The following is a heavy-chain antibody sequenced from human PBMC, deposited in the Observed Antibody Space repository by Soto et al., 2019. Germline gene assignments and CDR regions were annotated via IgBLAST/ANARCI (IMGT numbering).Heavy chain of an antibody. D-gene: IGHD3-3*01. CDR1: GYSFTSYD. CDR2: VNPNSGET. V-gene: IGHV1-8*01. Sequence: QVQLVQSGAEVKKPGASVKVSCKASGYSFTSYDMNWVRPAPVQGREWMGWVNPNSGETAYGQKFQDRVTMTTTTSISTAYMELCSPRSEDTAFYYYARVAFLAPVPAAEGLDFWGQATMVTVS. CDR3: ARVAFLAPVPAAEGLDF. J-gene: IGHJ3*01.